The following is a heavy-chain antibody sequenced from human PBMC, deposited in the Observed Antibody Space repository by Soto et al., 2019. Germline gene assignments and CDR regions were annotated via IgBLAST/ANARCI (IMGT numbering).Heavy chain of an antibody. J-gene: IGHJ6*02. Sequence: ASVKVSCKASGGTFSSYTISWVRQAPGQGLEWMGGIIPIFGTANYAQKFQGRVTITADESTSTAYMELSSLRSEDTAVYYCARDIGPDTYYYYSMDVWGQGTTVTVSS. CDR3: ARDIGPDTYYYYSMDV. D-gene: IGHD1-26*01. CDR2: IIPIFGTA. CDR1: GGTFSSYT. V-gene: IGHV1-69*13.